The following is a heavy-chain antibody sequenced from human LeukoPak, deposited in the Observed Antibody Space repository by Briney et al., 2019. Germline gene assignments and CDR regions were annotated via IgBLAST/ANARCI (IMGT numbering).Heavy chain of an antibody. CDR3: ARVLGSRYCSSTSCPLRALDY. J-gene: IGHJ4*02. CDR2: IKQDGSEK. V-gene: IGHV3-7*03. CDR1: GFTFSSYW. D-gene: IGHD2-2*01. Sequence: AGGSLRLSCAASGFTFSSYWMSWVRQAPGKGLEWVANIKQDGSEKCYVDSVKGRFTISRDNAKNSLYLQMNSLRAEDTAVYYCARVLGSRYCSSTSCPLRALDYWGQGTLVTVSS.